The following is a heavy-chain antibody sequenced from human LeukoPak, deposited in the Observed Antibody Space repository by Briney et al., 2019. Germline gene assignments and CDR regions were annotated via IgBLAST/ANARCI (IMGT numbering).Heavy chain of an antibody. CDR1: GFTVSSNY. J-gene: IGHJ4*02. V-gene: IGHV3-66*01. CDR3: ARGLVGATLGY. Sequence: GGPLRLSCAASGFTVSSNYMSWVRQAPGKGLEWVSVIYSGGSTYYADSVKGRFTISRDNSKNTLYLQMNSLRAEDTAVYYCARGLVGATLGYWGQGTLVTVSS. D-gene: IGHD1-26*01. CDR2: IYSGGST.